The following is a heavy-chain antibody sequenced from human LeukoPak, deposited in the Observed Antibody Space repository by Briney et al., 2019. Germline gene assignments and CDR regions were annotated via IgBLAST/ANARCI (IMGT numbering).Heavy chain of an antibody. CDR1: GGSISSGGYY. V-gene: IGHV4-31*03. D-gene: IGHD3-10*01. Sequence: SETLSLTCTVSGGSISSGGYYWSWIRQHPGKGLEWIGYIYYSGSTYYNPSLKSRVTISVDTSKNQFSLKLSSVTAADTAVYYCAREGNYYGSGSYYYYYGMDVWGQGTTVTVSS. CDR3: AREGNYYGSGSYYYYYGMDV. J-gene: IGHJ6*02. CDR2: IYYSGST.